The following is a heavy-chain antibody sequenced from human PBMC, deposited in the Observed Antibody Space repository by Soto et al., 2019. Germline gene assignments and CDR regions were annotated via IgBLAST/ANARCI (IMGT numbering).Heavy chain of an antibody. Sequence: SETLSLTCTVSGGSISIYYWSWMRQPPGKGLEWIGYIYYSGSTNYNPSLKSRVTISVDTSKNQFSLKLSSVTAADTAVYYCARESDTAMATGAFDIWGQGTMVTVSS. CDR3: ARESDTAMATGAFDI. J-gene: IGHJ3*02. D-gene: IGHD5-18*01. V-gene: IGHV4-59*01. CDR2: IYYSGST. CDR1: GGSISIYY.